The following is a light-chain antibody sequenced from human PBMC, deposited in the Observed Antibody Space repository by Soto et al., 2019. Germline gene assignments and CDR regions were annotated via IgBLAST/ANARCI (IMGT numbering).Light chain of an antibody. V-gene: IGKV3-11*01. J-gene: IGKJ3*01. CDR3: QQRSNWPQGT. Sequence: EIVLTQSPATLSLSPGERATLSCRASQSVSSYLAWYQQKPGQAPRLLIYDASNRATGIPARFSGSGSGTEFTLTISCLEPEDFAVYYCQQRSNWPQGTFGPGTKVDIK. CDR2: DAS. CDR1: QSVSSY.